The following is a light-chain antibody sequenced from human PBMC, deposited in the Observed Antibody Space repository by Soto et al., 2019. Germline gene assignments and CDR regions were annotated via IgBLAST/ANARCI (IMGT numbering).Light chain of an antibody. V-gene: IGKV3-20*01. Sequence: EIVLTQSPGTLSSSPGERATLSCRASQNVSRNFLAWYQQKRGQAPRVLIYDASSRASGIPDRFSGSGSATDFTVTISRLEAEDFAVYYCHQYGSSPRTFGQGTRVDIK. CDR1: QNVSRNF. J-gene: IGKJ1*01. CDR2: DAS. CDR3: HQYGSSPRT.